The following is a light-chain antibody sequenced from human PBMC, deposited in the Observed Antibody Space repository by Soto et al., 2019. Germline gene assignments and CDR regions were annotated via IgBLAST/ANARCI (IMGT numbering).Light chain of an antibody. CDR2: KAS. CDR3: QQNNSYLT. CDR1: QSISSW. V-gene: IGKV1-5*03. J-gene: IGKJ1*01. Sequence: DIQMTQSPSTLSASVGDRVTITCRASQSISSWLAWYQQKPGKAPKLLIYKASSLDSGVPSRFSGSGSGTEFTLTISSLQPDDVSTYYCQQNNSYLTFGPGTKVEIK.